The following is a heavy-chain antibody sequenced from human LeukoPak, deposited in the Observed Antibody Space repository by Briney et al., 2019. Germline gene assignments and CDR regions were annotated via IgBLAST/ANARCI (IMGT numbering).Heavy chain of an antibody. Sequence: PSETLSLTCTVSGGSISSSSYYWGWIRQPPGKGLEWIGSIYYSGSTYYNPSLKSRVTISVDTSKNQFSLKLSSVTAADTAEYYCARSGQQPFDYWGQGTLVTVSS. CDR3: ARSGQQPFDY. J-gene: IGHJ4*02. V-gene: IGHV4-39*07. CDR1: GGSISSSSYY. CDR2: IYYSGST. D-gene: IGHD6-13*01.